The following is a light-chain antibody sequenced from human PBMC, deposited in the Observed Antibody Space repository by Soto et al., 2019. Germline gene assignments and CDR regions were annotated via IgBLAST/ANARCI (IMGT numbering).Light chain of an antibody. Sequence: QSVLTQPPSASGSPGQSVTISCTGSSSDVGGYEYVSWYQQHPGKAPKLIIYEVIKRPSGVPDRFSGSKSGNTASLTVSGLQAEDESDYYCSSYAGSNNHHVLFGGGTKLTVL. J-gene: IGLJ2*01. V-gene: IGLV2-8*01. CDR1: SSDVGGYEY. CDR3: SSYAGSNNHHVL. CDR2: EVI.